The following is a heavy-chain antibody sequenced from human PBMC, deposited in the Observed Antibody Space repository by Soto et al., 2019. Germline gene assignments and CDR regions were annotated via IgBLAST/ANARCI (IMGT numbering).Heavy chain of an antibody. D-gene: IGHD6-19*01. V-gene: IGHV3-48*01. CDR1: GFTFSSYS. CDR3: AKEPIAVAGTGFDY. CDR2: ISSSSSTI. J-gene: IGHJ4*02. Sequence: TGGSLRLSCAASGFTFSSYSMNWVRQAPGKGLEWVSYISSSSSTIYYADSVKGRFTISRDNAKNTLYLQMNSLRAEDTAVYYCAKEPIAVAGTGFDYWGQGTLVTVSS.